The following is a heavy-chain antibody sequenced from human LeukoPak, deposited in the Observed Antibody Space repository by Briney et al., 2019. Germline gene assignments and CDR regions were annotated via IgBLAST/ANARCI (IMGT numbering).Heavy chain of an antibody. CDR3: ARGEYSSSWYPFDY. Sequence: ASVKVSCKTSGYTFTAFDINWVRQAPGQGLEWMGWMKSNSGDTHFAQKFQGRVTMTRNISISTAFMELSSLRSEDTAVYYCARGEYSSSWYPFDYWGQGSPVTVSS. CDR1: GYTFTAFD. CDR2: MKSNSGDT. J-gene: IGHJ4*02. V-gene: IGHV1-8*01. D-gene: IGHD6-13*01.